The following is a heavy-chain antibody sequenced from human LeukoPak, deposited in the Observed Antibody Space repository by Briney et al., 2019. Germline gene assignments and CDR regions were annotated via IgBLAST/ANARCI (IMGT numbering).Heavy chain of an antibody. CDR3: ATGGVNPYYDYVWGSYRYRASPERAVQH. J-gene: IGHJ1*01. CDR2: LDPEDGET. V-gene: IGHV1-24*01. D-gene: IGHD3-16*02. Sequence: ASVKVSCKVSGYTLTELSMHGVRQAPGKGLEWMGGLDPEDGETIYAQKFQGRVTMTEDTSTDTAYMELSSLRSEDTAVYYCATGGVNPYYDYVWGSYRYRASPERAVQHWGQGTLVTVSS. CDR1: GYTLTELS.